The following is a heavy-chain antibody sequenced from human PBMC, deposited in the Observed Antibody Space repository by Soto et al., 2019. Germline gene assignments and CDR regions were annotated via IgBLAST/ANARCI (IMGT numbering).Heavy chain of an antibody. J-gene: IGHJ4*02. Sequence: QLQLQESGPGLVKPSETLSLTCTVSGGSISSSSYYWGWIRQPPGKGLEWIGSIYYSGSTYYNPSLKSRVTISVDTSKNQFSLKLSSVTAADTAVYYCARMGQLIYFDYWGQGTLDTVSS. V-gene: IGHV4-39*01. CDR3: ARMGQLIYFDY. D-gene: IGHD2-2*01. CDR2: IYYSGST. CDR1: GGSISSSSYY.